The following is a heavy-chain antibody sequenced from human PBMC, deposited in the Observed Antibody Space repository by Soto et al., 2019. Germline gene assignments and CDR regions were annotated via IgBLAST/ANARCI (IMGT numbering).Heavy chain of an antibody. V-gene: IGHV4-4*02. J-gene: IGHJ4*02. CDR1: GGSISSSNW. CDR2: IHHSGNT. CDR3: ARDVGCHYDNRPAGHFDY. Sequence: SETLSLTCAVSGGSISSSNWWSWVRQSPGKGLDWIGEIHHSGNTNYNPSLNSRVSISVDKSKNQFSLKLSSVTAADTAVYYCARDVGCHYDNRPAGHFDYWGQGTLVTVSS. D-gene: IGHD3-22*01.